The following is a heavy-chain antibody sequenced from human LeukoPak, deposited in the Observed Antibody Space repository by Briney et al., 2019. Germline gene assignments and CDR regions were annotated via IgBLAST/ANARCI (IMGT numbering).Heavy chain of an antibody. CDR1: GFTFSSHW. CDR2: INQDGSER. V-gene: IGHV3-7*01. J-gene: IGHJ4*02. D-gene: IGHD1-14*01. Sequence: GGSLRLSCAASGFTFSSHWMNWVRQAPGKGLEWVAHINQDGSERYYVDSVKGRFTISRDNAKNSLYLQMNSLRDEDTAVYYCARDSYRALEYWGQRNLVTVSS. CDR3: ARDSYRALEY.